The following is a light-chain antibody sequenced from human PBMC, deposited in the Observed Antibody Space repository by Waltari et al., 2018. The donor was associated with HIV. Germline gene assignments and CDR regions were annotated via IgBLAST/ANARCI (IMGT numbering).Light chain of an antibody. CDR3: SSYTSSDTVV. CDR2: EVS. V-gene: IGLV2-14*01. CDR1: SRAVGGYNA. Sequence: QSALTQPASVSGSPGQSISISCTGTSRAVGGYNAVSWYQQHPAKAPKLVILEVSNRPSGVANRFSGSKSGNRASLTISGLQAEDEAYYYCSSYTSSDTVVFGGGTKVTVL. J-gene: IGLJ2*01.